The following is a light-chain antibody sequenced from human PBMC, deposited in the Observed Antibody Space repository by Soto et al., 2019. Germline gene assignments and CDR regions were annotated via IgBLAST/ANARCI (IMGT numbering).Light chain of an antibody. CDR2: SNN. CDR1: SSNIGAGFD. J-gene: IGLJ3*02. V-gene: IGLV1-47*02. Sequence: QSVLTQPPSVSGAPGQRVTISCTGNSSNIGAGFDVHWYQQLPGTAPKLLIYSNNQRPSGVPDRFSGSKSGTSASLAISGLRSEDEADYYCAAWDDSLSGRVFGGGTKLTVL. CDR3: AAWDDSLSGRV.